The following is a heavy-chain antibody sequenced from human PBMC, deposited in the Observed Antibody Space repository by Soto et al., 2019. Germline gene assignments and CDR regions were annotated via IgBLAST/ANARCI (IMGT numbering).Heavy chain of an antibody. V-gene: IGHV3-11*06. CDR2: ISIDSSYT. D-gene: IGHD2-8*01. CDR3: ARESYGSWFDP. CDR1: GFTFSDYY. J-gene: IGHJ5*02. Sequence: QVQLVESGGGLVKPGGSLRLSCAASGFTFSDYYMGWVRQALGKGLEWVSYISIDSSYTNYADSVKGRFTISRDNAKNSLYLQMNSLRAEDTAVYFCARESYGSWFDPWGQGILVTVSS.